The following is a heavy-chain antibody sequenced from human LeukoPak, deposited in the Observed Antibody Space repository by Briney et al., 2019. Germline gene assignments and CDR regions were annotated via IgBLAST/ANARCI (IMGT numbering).Heavy chain of an antibody. V-gene: IGHV5-51*01. Sequence: GESLKISCKGSGYSLTSYWIGWVRQMPGKGLEWMGVIYPGDSDTRYSPSFQGQVTISPDKSIGTAYPQWNSLKASDTAMYYCARLGWYIDYWGQGTLVTVSS. CDR2: IYPGDSDT. J-gene: IGHJ4*02. D-gene: IGHD6-19*01. CDR3: ARLGWYIDY. CDR1: GYSLTSYW.